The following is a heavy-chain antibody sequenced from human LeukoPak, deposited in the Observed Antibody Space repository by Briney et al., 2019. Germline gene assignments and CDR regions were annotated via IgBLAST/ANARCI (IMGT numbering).Heavy chain of an antibody. CDR1: GYTFTSYG. Sequence: ASVKVSCKASGYTFTSYGISWVRQAPGQGLEWMGWISAYNGNTNYAQKLQGRVTMTTDTSTSTAYMELGSLRSEDTAVYYCARVAHTYSKRGGFDYWGQGTLVTVSS. D-gene: IGHD4-11*01. V-gene: IGHV1-18*01. CDR3: ARVAHTYSKRGGFDY. J-gene: IGHJ4*02. CDR2: ISAYNGNT.